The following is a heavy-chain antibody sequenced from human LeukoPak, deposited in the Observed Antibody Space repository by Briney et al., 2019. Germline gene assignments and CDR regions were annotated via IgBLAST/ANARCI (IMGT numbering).Heavy chain of an antibody. J-gene: IGHJ4*02. Sequence: SETLSLTCAVYGGSFSGYYWSWIRQPPGKGLEWIGEINHSGSTYYNPSLKSRVTISVDTSKNQFSLKLSSVTAADTAVYYCARMEVYDSSGYPFDYWGQGTLVTVSS. CDR3: ARMEVYDSSGYPFDY. D-gene: IGHD3-22*01. CDR2: INHSGST. V-gene: IGHV4-34*01. CDR1: GGSFSGYY.